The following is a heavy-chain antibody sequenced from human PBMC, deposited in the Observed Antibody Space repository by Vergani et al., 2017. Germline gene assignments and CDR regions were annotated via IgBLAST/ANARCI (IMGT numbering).Heavy chain of an antibody. CDR3: ARDNKMVTTVDY. V-gene: IGHV3-48*04. Sequence: EVQLVESGGGLVQPGGSLRLSCAASGFTFSSYWMSWVRQAPGKGLEWVSYISSSGSTIYYADSVKGRFTISRDNAKNSLYLQMNSLRAEDTAVYYCARDNKMVTTVDYWGQGTLVTVSS. CDR2: ISSSGSTI. J-gene: IGHJ4*02. CDR1: GFTFSSYW. D-gene: IGHD2-21*02.